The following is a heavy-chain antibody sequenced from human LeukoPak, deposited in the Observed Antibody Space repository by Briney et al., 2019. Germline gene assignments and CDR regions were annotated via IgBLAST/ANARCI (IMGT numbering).Heavy chain of an antibody. D-gene: IGHD3-22*01. CDR1: GGSISSGGYY. V-gene: IGHV4-31*03. CDR2: IYYSGST. J-gene: IGHJ4*02. CDR3: ARDQGDYDSSGYYYAGNFDY. Sequence: SETLSLTCTVSGGSISSGGYYWSWIRQHPGKGLEWIGYIYYSGSTYYNPSLKSRVTISVDKSKNQFSLKLSSVTAADTAVYYCARDQGDYDSSGYYYAGNFDYWGQGTLVTVSS.